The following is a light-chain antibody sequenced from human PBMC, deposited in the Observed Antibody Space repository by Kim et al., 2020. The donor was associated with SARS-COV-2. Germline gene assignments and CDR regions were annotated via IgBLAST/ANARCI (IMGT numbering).Light chain of an antibody. J-gene: IGKJ2*01. CDR1: QSVSNNY. CDR3: QQYGGSPQT. V-gene: IGKV3-20*01. Sequence: EIVLTQSPGTLSLSPGEGATLSCRASQSVSNNYLAWYQQKPGQAPRLFIYAASSRATGIPDRFSGSGSGTDFSLTISRLEPEDFGVYYCQQYGGSPQTFGQGTKLEI. CDR2: AAS.